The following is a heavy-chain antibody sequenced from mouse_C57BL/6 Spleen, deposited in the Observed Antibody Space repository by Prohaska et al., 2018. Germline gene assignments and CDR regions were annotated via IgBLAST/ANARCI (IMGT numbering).Heavy chain of an antibody. V-gene: IGHV10-1*01. CDR1: GFSFNTYA. J-gene: IGHJ3*01. CDR2: IRSKSNNYAT. CDR3: VRPSYDYDGAWFAY. D-gene: IGHD2-4*01. Sequence: EVQLVESGGGLVQPKGSLKLSCAASGFSFNTYAMNWVRQAPGKGLEWVARIRSKSNNYATYYADSVKDRFTISRDDSESMLYLQMNNLKTEDTAMYYCVRPSYDYDGAWFAYWGQGTLVTVSA.